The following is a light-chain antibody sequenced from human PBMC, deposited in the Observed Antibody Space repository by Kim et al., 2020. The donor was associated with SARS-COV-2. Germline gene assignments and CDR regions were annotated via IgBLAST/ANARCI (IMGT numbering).Light chain of an antibody. CDR2: NAS. CDR1: QSVTGY. V-gene: IGKV3-11*01. Sequence: SLSPGKRPTPSCMINQSVTGYFASDTQKPGQAPRLLIYNASHRAIGIPPRFSVSGSGTEFSLTISSLEPEEFAVYYCEKRKIGWTFCEGTKVDI. CDR3: EKRKIGWT. J-gene: IGKJ1*01.